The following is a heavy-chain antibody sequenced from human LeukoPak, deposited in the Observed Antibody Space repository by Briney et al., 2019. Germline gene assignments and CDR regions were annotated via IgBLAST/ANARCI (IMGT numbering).Heavy chain of an antibody. Sequence: GGSLRLSCAASGFTFSDTWMHWVRQAPGEGLVWVSRIRSDGSDTRYAESVKGRFTISRDNAKNTLYLQMNSLRVEDTAVYYCAREWSGFGELPDYWGQGTLVTVSS. V-gene: IGHV3-74*01. J-gene: IGHJ4*02. CDR2: IRSDGSDT. CDR1: GFTFSDTW. CDR3: AREWSGFGELPDY. D-gene: IGHD3-10*01.